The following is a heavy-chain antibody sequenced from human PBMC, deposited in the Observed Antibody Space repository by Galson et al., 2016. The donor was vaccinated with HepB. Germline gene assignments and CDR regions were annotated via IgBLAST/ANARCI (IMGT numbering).Heavy chain of an antibody. CDR1: GFTFSSYA. D-gene: IGHD3-9*01. J-gene: IGHJ4*02. V-gene: IGHV3-23*01. Sequence: SLRLSCAASGFTFSSYALNWVRQAPGKGLEWVSSISDNGDTIYYADSVRGRFTISRDNSKNTLYLQMSSLRAEDTAVYFCAKVSVHYDFLTGYYREVCFDYWGQGTLVTDS. CDR3: AKVSVHYDFLTGYYREVCFDY. CDR2: ISDNGDTI.